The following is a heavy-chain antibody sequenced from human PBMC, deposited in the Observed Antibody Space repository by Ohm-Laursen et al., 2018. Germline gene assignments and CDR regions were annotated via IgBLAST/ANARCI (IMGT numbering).Heavy chain of an antibody. D-gene: IGHD3-3*01. V-gene: IGHV3-23*01. CDR1: GFIFSSFA. CDR2: ISGSGDDT. CDR3: ARIGDLDDFWSGPDAFDI. J-gene: IGHJ3*02. Sequence: GSLRLSCSASGFIFSSFAMTWVRQAPGKGLEWVSVISGSGDDTYYTDSVKGRFTISRDNTKNSLYLQMNSLRTEDTAVYYCARIGDLDDFWSGPDAFDIWGQGTMVTVSS.